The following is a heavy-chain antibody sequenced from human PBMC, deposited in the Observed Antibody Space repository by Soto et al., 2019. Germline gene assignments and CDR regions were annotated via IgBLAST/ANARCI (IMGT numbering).Heavy chain of an antibody. Sequence: ASVKVSCKASGYTFTGYYMHWVRQAPGQGLEWMGWINPNSGGTNYAQKFQGWVTMTRDTSISTAYMELNSLRAEDTAIYFCAKESGVIQGFIYIEYWGRGTLVTVSS. CDR3: AKESGVIQGFIYIEY. D-gene: IGHD5-18*01. CDR2: INPNSGGT. J-gene: IGHJ4*02. CDR1: GYTFTGYY. V-gene: IGHV1-2*04.